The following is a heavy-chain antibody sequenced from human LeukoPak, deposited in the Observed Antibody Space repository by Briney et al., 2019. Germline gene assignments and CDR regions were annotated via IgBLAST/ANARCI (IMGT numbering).Heavy chain of an antibody. CDR3: AKDAQRGFDYSNSLEY. V-gene: IGHV3-33*06. CDR1: GFTFSHYG. J-gene: IGHJ4*02. Sequence: PGGSLRLSCAASGFTFSHYGMHWVRQAPGKGLEWVAVIWNDGTNRYYGDSVKGRFTISRDDSKNTVYLQMNGLRAGDTAVYYCAKDAQRGFDYSNSLEYWGKGTLVTVSS. CDR2: IWNDGTNR. D-gene: IGHD4-11*01.